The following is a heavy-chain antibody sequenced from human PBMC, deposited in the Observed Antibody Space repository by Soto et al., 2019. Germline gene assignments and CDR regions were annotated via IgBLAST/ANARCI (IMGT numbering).Heavy chain of an antibody. Sequence: SVKVSCKASGGTFSSYAISWVRQAPGQGLEWMGGIIPIFGTANYAQKFQGRVTITADESTSTAYTELSSLRSEDTAVYYCARHDYGGKRDRNVFARYYYYYGMDVWGQGTTVTVSS. V-gene: IGHV1-69*13. CDR2: IIPIFGTA. J-gene: IGHJ6*02. CDR3: ARHDYGGKRDRNVFARYYYYYGMDV. D-gene: IGHD4-17*01. CDR1: GGTFSSYA.